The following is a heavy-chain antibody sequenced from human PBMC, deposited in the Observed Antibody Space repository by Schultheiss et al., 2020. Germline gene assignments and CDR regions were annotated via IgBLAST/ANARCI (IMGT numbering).Heavy chain of an antibody. D-gene: IGHD1-26*01. V-gene: IGHV4-34*01. CDR2: INHSGST. J-gene: IGHJ4*02. Sequence: ESLKISCAASGFTFSSYWMSWVRQAPGKGLEWIGEINHSGSTNYNPSLKSRLTISVDTSKKQFSLKVRSVTAADTAVYYCARERVGYDYWGQGTLVTSPQ. CDR3: ARERVGYDY. CDR1: GFTFSSYW.